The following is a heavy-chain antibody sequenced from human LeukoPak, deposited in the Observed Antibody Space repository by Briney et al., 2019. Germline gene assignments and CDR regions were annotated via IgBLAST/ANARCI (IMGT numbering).Heavy chain of an antibody. CDR3: ARFVVRGYCSSTSCPGFDY. CDR2: INHSGST. D-gene: IGHD2-2*01. V-gene: IGHV4-34*01. CDR1: GGSFSGYY. Sequence: SETLSLSCAAYGGSFSGYYWSWIRQPPGKGVEWIGDINHSGSTNYNPSLKSRVTISVDTSKNQFSLKLSSVTAADTAVYYCARFVVRGYCSSTSCPGFDYWGQGTLVTVSS. J-gene: IGHJ4*02.